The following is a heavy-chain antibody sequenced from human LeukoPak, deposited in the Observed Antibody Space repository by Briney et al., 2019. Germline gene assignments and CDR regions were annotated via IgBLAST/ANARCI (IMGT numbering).Heavy chain of an antibody. Sequence: NPSESLSLTCTVSGGSISGSSYYWGWIRQPPGKGLEWIGEVHLDGSTNYKPSLQSRLTMSVDFSENHISLKLTSVTAADTAVYYCAREGGPYRPLDYSGQGTLVTVSS. J-gene: IGHJ4*02. CDR2: VHLDGST. CDR3: AREGGPYRPLDY. CDR1: GGSISGSSYY. V-gene: IGHV4-39*07.